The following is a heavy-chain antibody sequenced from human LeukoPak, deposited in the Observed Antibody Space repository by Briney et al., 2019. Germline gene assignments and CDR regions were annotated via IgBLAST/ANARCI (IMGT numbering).Heavy chain of an antibody. J-gene: IGHJ4*02. V-gene: IGHV1-2*06. CDR2: INPNSGDT. Sequence: ASVKVSCKASGYTFTGYYVHWVRQAPGQRLESMGRINPNSGDTNYAQKFQGRVTMTRDTSISTAYMELSRLRSDDTAVYYCARDYCGGDCFPDYWGQGTLVTVSS. CDR3: ARDYCGGDCFPDY. D-gene: IGHD2-21*02. CDR1: GYTFTGYY.